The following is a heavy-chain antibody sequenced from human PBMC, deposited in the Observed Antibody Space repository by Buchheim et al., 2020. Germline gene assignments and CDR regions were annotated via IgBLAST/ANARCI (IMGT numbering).Heavy chain of an antibody. D-gene: IGHD2-2*02. V-gene: IGHV1-69*02. Sequence: QVQLVQSGAEVKKPGSSVKVSCKASGGTFSSYTISWVRQAPGQGLEWMGRIIPILGIANYAQKFQGRVTITADKSTNTAYMELSSLRSEDTAVYYCARGWHRKPDIVVIPAAIELDYWGQGTL. CDR3: ARGWHRKPDIVVIPAAIELDY. J-gene: IGHJ4*02. CDR1: GGTFSSYT. CDR2: IIPILGIA.